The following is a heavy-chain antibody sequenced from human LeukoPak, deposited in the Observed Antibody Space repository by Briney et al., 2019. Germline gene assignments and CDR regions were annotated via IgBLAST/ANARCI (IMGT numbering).Heavy chain of an antibody. CDR1: GYSFTSYW. CDR2: IYPGDSDT. J-gene: IGHJ4*02. V-gene: IGHV5-51*01. D-gene: IGHD4-17*01. CDR3: ARYALYGPLSY. Sequence: GGSLRLSCKGSGYSFTSYWIGWVRQMPGKGLERMGIIYPGDSDTRYSSSFQGQVTISADKSISTAYLQWSSLKASDTAMYYCARYALYGPLSYWGQGTLVTVSS.